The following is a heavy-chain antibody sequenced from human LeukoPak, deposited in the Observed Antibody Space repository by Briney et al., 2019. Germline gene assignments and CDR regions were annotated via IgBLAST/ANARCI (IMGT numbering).Heavy chain of an antibody. D-gene: IGHD2-8*01. J-gene: IGHJ4*02. CDR2: INHSGST. CDR3: ARGRGCFGY. Sequence: SETLSLTCAVYGGSFCGYYWSWIRQPPGKGLEWIGEINHSGSTNYNPSLKSRVTISVDTSKNQFSLKLSSVTAADTAVYYCARGRGCFGYWGQGTLVTVSS. CDR1: GGSFCGYY. V-gene: IGHV4-34*01.